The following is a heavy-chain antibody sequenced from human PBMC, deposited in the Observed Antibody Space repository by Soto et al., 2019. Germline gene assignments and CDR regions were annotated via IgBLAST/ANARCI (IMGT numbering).Heavy chain of an antibody. CDR1: GFTFDDYA. CDR3: AKAKAFDI. J-gene: IGHJ3*02. V-gene: IGHV3-9*01. Sequence: EVQLVESGGGLVQPGRSLRLSCAASGFTFDDYAMHWVRQAPGKGLEWVSGISWNSGSIGYADSVKGRFTISRDNAKNSLYLQMNSLRAEDTALYYCAKAKAFDIWGQGTMVTVSS. CDR2: ISWNSGSI.